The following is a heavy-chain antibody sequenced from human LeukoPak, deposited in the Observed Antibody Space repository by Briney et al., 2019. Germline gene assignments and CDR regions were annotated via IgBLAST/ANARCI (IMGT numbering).Heavy chain of an antibody. J-gene: IGHJ4*02. V-gene: IGHV3-23*01. Sequence: GGSLRLSCAASGFTFSSSAMSWVRQAPGKGLEWVSSISGSGGSPYYADSVKGRFTISRDNAKNSLYLQMNSLRAEDTAVYYCARERQGTHFDYWGQGTLVTVSS. CDR1: GFTFSSSA. CDR2: ISGSGGSP. CDR3: ARERQGTHFDY.